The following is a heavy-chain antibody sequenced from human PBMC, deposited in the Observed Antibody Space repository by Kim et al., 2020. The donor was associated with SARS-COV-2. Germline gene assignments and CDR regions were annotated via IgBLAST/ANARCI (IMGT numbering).Heavy chain of an antibody. V-gene: IGHV1-2*02. J-gene: IGHJ4*02. CDR2: T. CDR3: ARETQQLGFDY. Sequence: TNSAQKFQGRVTMTRDTSISTAYMELSSLRSDDTAVDYCARETQQLGFDYWGQGTLVTVSS. D-gene: IGHD6-13*01.